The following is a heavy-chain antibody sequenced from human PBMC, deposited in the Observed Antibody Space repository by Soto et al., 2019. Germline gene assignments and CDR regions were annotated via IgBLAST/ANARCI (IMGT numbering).Heavy chain of an antibody. J-gene: IGHJ6*02. CDR3: ARDLEYSSGWYYYYYGMDV. D-gene: IGHD6-19*01. V-gene: IGHV3-33*01. CDR1: GFTFSSYG. Sequence: PGGSLRLSCAASGFTFSSYGMHWVRQAPGKGLEWVAVIWYDGSNKYYADSVKGRFTISRDNSKNTLYLQMNSLRAEDTAVYYCARDLEYSSGWYYYYYGMDVWGQGTTVTVSS. CDR2: IWYDGSNK.